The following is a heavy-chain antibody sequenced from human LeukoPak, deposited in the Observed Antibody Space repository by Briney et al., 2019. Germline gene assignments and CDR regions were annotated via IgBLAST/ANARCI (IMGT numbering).Heavy chain of an antibody. CDR1: GFTFSSYG. J-gene: IGHJ6*04. CDR2: ISYDGSNK. D-gene: IGHD6-13*01. V-gene: IGHV3-30*18. Sequence: GRSLRLSCAASGFTFSSYGMHWVRQAPGKGLEWVAVISYDGSNKYYADSVKGRFTISRDNSKSTLYLQMNSLRAEDTAVYYCAKDRRGAAAGTDGDYYYGMDVWGKGTTVTVSS. CDR3: AKDRRGAAAGTDGDYYYGMDV.